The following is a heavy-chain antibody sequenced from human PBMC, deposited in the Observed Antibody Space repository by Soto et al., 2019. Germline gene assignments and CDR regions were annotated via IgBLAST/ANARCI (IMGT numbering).Heavy chain of an antibody. D-gene: IGHD3-3*01. Sequence: QVQLVESGGGVVQPGRSLRLSCAASGFTFSSYAMHWVRQAPGKGLEWVAVISYDGSNKYYADSVKGRFTISRDNSKNTLYLQMNSLRAEDTAVYYCARDRWADFWSGYYSYYYYGMDVWGQGTTVTVSS. CDR1: GFTFSSYA. CDR2: ISYDGSNK. V-gene: IGHV3-30-3*01. CDR3: ARDRWADFWSGYYSYYYYGMDV. J-gene: IGHJ6*02.